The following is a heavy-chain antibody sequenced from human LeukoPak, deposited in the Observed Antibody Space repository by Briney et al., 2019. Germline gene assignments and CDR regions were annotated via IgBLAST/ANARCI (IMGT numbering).Heavy chain of an antibody. CDR1: GSTFSSYA. V-gene: IGHV3-30-3*01. D-gene: IGHD2-15*01. J-gene: IGHJ4*02. CDR3: ARVPNCSGGSCYGYYFDY. Sequence: SGGSLRLSCAASGSTFSSYAMHWVRQAPGKGLEWVAVISYDGSNKYYADSVKGRFTISRDNSKNTLYLQMNSLRAEDTAVYYCARVPNCSGGSCYGYYFDYWGQGTLVTVSS. CDR2: ISYDGSNK.